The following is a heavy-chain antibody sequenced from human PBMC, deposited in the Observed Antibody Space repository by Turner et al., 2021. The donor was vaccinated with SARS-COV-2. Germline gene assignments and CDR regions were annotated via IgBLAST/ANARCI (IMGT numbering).Heavy chain of an antibody. J-gene: IGHJ4*02. Sequence: VQLVESGGGLVKPGGSLRLSCAASGFTVSSNYMSWVRQAPGKGLEWVSVIYSGGSTYYADSVKGRFTISRDNSKNTLYLQMNSLRAEDTAVYYCARGSHDFWSGYYPTYFDYWGQGTLVTVSS. V-gene: IGHV3-53*01. CDR2: IYSGGST. CDR3: ARGSHDFWSGYYPTYFDY. D-gene: IGHD3-3*01. CDR1: GFTVSSNY.